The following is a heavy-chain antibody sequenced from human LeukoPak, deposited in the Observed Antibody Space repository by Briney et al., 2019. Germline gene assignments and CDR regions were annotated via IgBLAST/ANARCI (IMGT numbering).Heavy chain of an antibody. V-gene: IGHV1-69*05. CDR2: IIPIFGTA. CDR1: GGTFSSYA. CDR3: ARGARLLTIFGVVSWFDP. D-gene: IGHD3-3*01. Sequence: SVKVSCKASGGTFSSYAISWVRQAPGQGLEWMGGIIPIFGTANYAQKFQGRVTVTTDESTSTAYMELSSLRSEDTAVYYCARGARLLTIFGVVSWFDPWGQGTLVTVSS. J-gene: IGHJ5*02.